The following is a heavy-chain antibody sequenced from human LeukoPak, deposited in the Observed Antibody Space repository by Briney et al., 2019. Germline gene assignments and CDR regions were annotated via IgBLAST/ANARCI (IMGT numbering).Heavy chain of an antibody. CDR1: GFTFSGYA. V-gene: IGHV3-23*01. D-gene: IGHD3-10*01. J-gene: IGHJ4*02. Sequence: GRSLTLSCAASGFTFSGYAMTWVRQAPGKGLEWVSTVSAGGGSTYYADSVKGRFTISRDNPKNTLHLQMNSLRAEDTAVYYCAKRLYGSGGYYQFDYWGQGTLVTVSS. CDR3: AKRLYGSGGYYQFDY. CDR2: VSAGGGST.